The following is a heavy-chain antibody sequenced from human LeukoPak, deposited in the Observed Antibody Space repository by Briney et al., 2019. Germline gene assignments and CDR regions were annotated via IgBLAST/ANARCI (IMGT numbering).Heavy chain of an antibody. CDR3: ARHHERWLVLMNWFDP. CDR1: GFTFSSYW. D-gene: IGHD6-19*01. J-gene: IGHJ5*02. V-gene: IGHV3-74*01. CDR2: INSDGSST. Sequence: GGSMRLSCAASGFTFSSYWMHWVRQAPGKGLVWVSRINSDGSSTSYADSVKGRFTISRDNAKNTLYLQMNSLRAEDTAVYYCARHHERWLVLMNWFDPGGQGTLVTVSS.